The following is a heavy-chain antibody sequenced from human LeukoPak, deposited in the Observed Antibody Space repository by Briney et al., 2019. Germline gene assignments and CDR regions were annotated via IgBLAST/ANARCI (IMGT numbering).Heavy chain of an antibody. J-gene: IGHJ4*02. CDR2: IYYSGST. V-gene: IGHV4-59*06. CDR3: ARDRITMVRGVITTASDY. CDR1: GGSISSYY. Sequence: PLETLSLTCTVSGGSISSYYWSWIRQHPGKGLEWIGYIYYSGSTYYNPSLKSRVTISVDTSKNQFSLKLSSVTAADTAVYYCARDRITMVRGVITTASDYWGQGTLVTVSS. D-gene: IGHD3-10*01.